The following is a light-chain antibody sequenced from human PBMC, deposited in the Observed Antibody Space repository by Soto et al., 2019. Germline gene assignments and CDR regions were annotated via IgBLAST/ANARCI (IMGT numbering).Light chain of an antibody. Sequence: QSVLTQPPSASGSPGQSFTISFTVTISDVVVYNYVSFYQQHPFKAPKLMIYDFIKLPSLFPYRFSVSNSGNTASLTVSLLXAEDEADYYGSPYAGSNNFVVFAGGTKVTVL. V-gene: IGLV2-8*01. CDR1: ISDVVVYNY. CDR3: SPYAGSNNFVV. J-gene: IGLJ2*01. CDR2: DFI.